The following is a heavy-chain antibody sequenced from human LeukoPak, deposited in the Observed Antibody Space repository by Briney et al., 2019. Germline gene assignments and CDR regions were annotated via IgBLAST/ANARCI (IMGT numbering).Heavy chain of an antibody. Sequence: NPSETLSLTCTVSGGSISSGDYYWSWIRQPPGKGLEWIGYIYYSGSTNYNPSLKSRVTISVDTSKNQFSLKLSSVTAADTAVYYCARLSRNDAFDIWGQGTMVTVSS. CDR3: ARLSRNDAFDI. CDR2: IYYSGST. CDR1: GGSISSGDYY. J-gene: IGHJ3*02. V-gene: IGHV4-61*08.